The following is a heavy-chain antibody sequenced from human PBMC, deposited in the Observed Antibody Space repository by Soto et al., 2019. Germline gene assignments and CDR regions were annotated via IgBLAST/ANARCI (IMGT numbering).Heavy chain of an antibody. Sequence: EVQLLESGGGLVQPGGSLRLSCEASEFTFSSYAKNWVRQAPGKGLEWVSVISGSGDSTYYADSVKGRFTISRDNSKNTLYLQMNSLRAEDTAVYYCAKRASGSYFDYWGQGTLVTVSS. CDR2: ISGSGDST. V-gene: IGHV3-23*01. CDR1: EFTFSSYA. CDR3: AKRASGSYFDY. D-gene: IGHD3-10*01. J-gene: IGHJ4*02.